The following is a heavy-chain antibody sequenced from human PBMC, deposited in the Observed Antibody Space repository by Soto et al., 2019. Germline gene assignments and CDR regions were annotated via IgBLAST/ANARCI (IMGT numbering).Heavy chain of an antibody. CDR1: GYTFSSIG. V-gene: IGHV1-18*01. CDR2: ISPYKGNT. Sequence: ASVKVSCKASGYTFSSIGISWVRQAPGQGLEWMGWISPYKGNTHYAQGLQGRVTMSTDTSTSTAYMELRSLRSNDTAVYYCARGLDDSGSYYTDYWGQRTLVTASS. J-gene: IGHJ4*02. D-gene: IGHD3-10*01. CDR3: ARGLDDSGSYYTDY.